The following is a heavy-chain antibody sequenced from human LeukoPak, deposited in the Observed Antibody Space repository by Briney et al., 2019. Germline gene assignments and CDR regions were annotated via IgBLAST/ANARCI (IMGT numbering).Heavy chain of an antibody. CDR3: ARDEGYYYYMDV. CDR1: GYTFTSYD. J-gene: IGHJ6*03. V-gene: IGHV1-8*03. CDR2: MNPNSGNT. Sequence: ASVKVSCKASGYTFTSYDINWVRQATGQGLEWMGWMNPNSGNTDYAQKFQGRVTITRNTSISTAYMELSSLRSEDTAVYYCARDEGYYYYMDVWGKGTTVTVSS.